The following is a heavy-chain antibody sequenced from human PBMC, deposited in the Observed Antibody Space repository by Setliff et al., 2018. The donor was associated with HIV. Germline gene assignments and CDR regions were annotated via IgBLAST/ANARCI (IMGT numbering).Heavy chain of an antibody. CDR3: TTVSWWELPLDY. J-gene: IGHJ4*02. Sequence: SGGSLRLSCAASGFTFSIAWMNWVRQAPGKGLEWVGRIKSKTDGGTTDYAAPVKGRFTISRDDSKNTLYLQMNSLKTEDTAVYYCTTVSWWELPLDYWGQGTLVTVSS. D-gene: IGHD1-26*01. CDR1: GFTFSIAW. V-gene: IGHV3-15*01. CDR2: IKSKTDGGTT.